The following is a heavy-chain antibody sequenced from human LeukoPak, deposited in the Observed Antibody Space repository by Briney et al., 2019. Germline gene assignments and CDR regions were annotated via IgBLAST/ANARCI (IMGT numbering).Heavy chain of an antibody. Sequence: GGSLRLSCAVSGFTFTNHAMSWVRQAPGKGLEWVSGISDSGDSTYYADSVKGRFTISRDNSKNTLYLQMNSLRAEDTAVYYCARAIRGSFDYWGQGTLVTVSS. CDR3: ARAIRGSFDY. CDR2: ISDSGDST. J-gene: IGHJ4*02. CDR1: GFTFTNHA. D-gene: IGHD3-10*01. V-gene: IGHV3-23*01.